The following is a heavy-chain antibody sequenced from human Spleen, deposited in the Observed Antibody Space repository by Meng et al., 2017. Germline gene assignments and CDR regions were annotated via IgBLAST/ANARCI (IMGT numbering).Heavy chain of an antibody. J-gene: IGHJ4*02. CDR1: GVSISGGDYY. D-gene: IGHD4-17*01. Sequence: QVQLPESGPGLVKHSQTLSLTCTVFGVSISGGDYYWSWIRQPPGKGLEWMGEIYHSGRTNYNPSVKSRVSMSVGKSQNQFSLKLSSVAAADTAVYYCTTLYGDSISWGQGTLVTVSS. CDR3: TTLYGDSIS. V-gene: IGHV4-30-4*03. CDR2: IYHSGRT.